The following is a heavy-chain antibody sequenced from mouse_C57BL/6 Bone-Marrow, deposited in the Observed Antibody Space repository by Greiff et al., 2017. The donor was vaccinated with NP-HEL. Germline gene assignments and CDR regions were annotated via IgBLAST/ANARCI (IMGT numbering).Heavy chain of an antibody. J-gene: IGHJ4*01. CDR3: ARDYGYDGTGSAMDY. D-gene: IGHD2-2*01. V-gene: IGHV7-1*01. CDR2: SRNKANDYTT. Sequence: EVMLVESGGGLVQSGRSLRLSCATSGFTFSDFYMEWVRQAPGKGLEWIAASRNKANDYTTEYSASVKGRFIVSRDTSQSILYLQMNALRAEDTAIYYCARDYGYDGTGSAMDYWGQGTSVTVSS. CDR1: GFTFSDFY.